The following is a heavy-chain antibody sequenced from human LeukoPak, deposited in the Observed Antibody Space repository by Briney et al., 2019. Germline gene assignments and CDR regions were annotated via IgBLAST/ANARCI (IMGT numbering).Heavy chain of an antibody. CDR2: INPSGGST. D-gene: IGHD2-21*02. J-gene: IGHJ5*02. CDR3: ARVRRSAVTVDP. Sequence: ASVKVSCKASGYTFTRYYMYWVRQAPGQGLEWMGIINPSGGSTSYAQKFQGRVTMTRDTSTSTVYMEVSSLRSEDTAVYYCARVRRSAVTVDPWGQGTLVTVSS. V-gene: IGHV1-46*01. CDR1: GYTFTRYY.